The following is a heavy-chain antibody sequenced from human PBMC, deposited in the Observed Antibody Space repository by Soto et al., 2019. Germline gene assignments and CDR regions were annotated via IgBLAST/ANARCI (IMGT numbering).Heavy chain of an antibody. J-gene: IGHJ4*02. V-gene: IGHV3-30*18. Sequence: QVQLVESGGGVVQPGRSLRLSCAASGFTFSSYGMHWVRQAPGKGLEWVAVISYDGINEDYADSVKGLFTISRDNSKNTLYLQMNSLRAEDTAVYYCAKDIVLMVYAGNFDYWGQGTLVTVSS. CDR1: GFTFSSYG. D-gene: IGHD2-8*01. CDR2: ISYDGINE. CDR3: AKDIVLMVYAGNFDY.